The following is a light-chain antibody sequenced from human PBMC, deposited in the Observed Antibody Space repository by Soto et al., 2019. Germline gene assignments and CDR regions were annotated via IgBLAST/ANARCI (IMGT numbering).Light chain of an antibody. CDR3: QQYDNWPPWT. V-gene: IGKV3-15*01. CDR1: QSVSSN. J-gene: IGKJ1*01. Sequence: EIVMTQSPATLSVSPGERATLSCRASQSVSSNLAWYQQKLGQAPRLLIYGASTRATGIPARFSGSGSGTEFTLTISSLQPEDFAVYYCQQYDNWPPWTFGKGTKVEI. CDR2: GAS.